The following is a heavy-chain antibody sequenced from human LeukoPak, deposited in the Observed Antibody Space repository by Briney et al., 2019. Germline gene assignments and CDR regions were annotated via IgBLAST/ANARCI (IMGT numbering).Heavy chain of an antibody. D-gene: IGHD1-26*01. CDR2: IKQDGSEK. J-gene: IGHJ4*02. V-gene: IGHV3-7*03. CDR1: GFTFSSYW. CDR3: ARDGIVGATKRNDY. Sequence: GGSLRLSCAASGFTFSSYWMSWVRQAPGKGLEWVANIKQDGSEKYYVDSVKGRFTISRDNAKNSLYLQMNSLRAEDTAVYYCARDGIVGATKRNDYWGQGTLVTVSS.